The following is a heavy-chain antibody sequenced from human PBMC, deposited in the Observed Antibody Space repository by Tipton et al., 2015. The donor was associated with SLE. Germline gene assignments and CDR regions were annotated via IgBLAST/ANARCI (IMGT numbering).Heavy chain of an antibody. CDR2: VYYSGST. V-gene: IGHV4-59*01. Sequence: LSLTCSVSGGSITSYYWSWIRQPPGKGLEWIGYVYYSGSTHYNPSLTSRVSMSVDTSKNQFSLKLTSVTAVDTAVYYCARLEDPFGIFGVPKGWFDPWGQGTLVTVSS. J-gene: IGHJ5*02. CDR1: GGSITSYY. D-gene: IGHD3-3*02. CDR3: ARLEDPFGIFGVPKGWFDP.